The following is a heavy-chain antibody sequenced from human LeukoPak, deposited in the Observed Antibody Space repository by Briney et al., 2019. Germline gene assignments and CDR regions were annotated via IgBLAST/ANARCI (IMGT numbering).Heavy chain of an antibody. CDR1: GFTFNIYT. CDR2: ISSSRSYI. J-gene: IGHJ4*02. CDR3: ARDSSSWSYFDY. D-gene: IGHD6-13*01. V-gene: IGHV3-21*01. Sequence: PGGSLRLSCAASGFTFNIYTMNWVRQAPGKGLEWVASISSSRSYIYYADSVKGRFTISRDNGKNSLYLQMNSLRVEDTAAYYCARDSSSWSYFDYWGQGAQVTVSS.